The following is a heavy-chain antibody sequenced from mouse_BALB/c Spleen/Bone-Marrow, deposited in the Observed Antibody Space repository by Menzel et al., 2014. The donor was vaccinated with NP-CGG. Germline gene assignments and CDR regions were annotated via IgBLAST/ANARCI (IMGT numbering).Heavy chain of an antibody. J-gene: IGHJ2*01. CDR2: VNPNNGGT. D-gene: IGHD1-1*02. CDR3: ARRDYGDY. Sequence: VHVKQSGPDLVKPWASVKISCKASGYSFTGYYMHWVKQSHGKSLEWIGRVNPNNGGTSYNQKFKGKAILTVDKSSSTAYMELRSLTSEDSAVYLCARRDYGDYWGQGTTLTVSS. V-gene: IGHV1-26*01. CDR1: GYSFTGYY.